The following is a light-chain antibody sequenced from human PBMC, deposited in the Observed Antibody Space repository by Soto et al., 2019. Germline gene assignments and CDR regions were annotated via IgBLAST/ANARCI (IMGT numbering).Light chain of an antibody. CDR2: KAS. Sequence: DIQMTQSPSTLSASVGDRVTITCRASQGIGDWLAWFQQKPGKAPKLLIYKASNLESGVPSTFSGSASGTEFTLTISSLQPDDFATDYCQDYYDYTWTFGQGTKVEIK. CDR1: QGIGDW. V-gene: IGKV1-5*03. J-gene: IGKJ1*01. CDR3: QDYYDYTWT.